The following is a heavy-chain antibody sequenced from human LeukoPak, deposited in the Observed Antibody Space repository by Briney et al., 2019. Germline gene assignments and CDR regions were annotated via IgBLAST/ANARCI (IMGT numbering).Heavy chain of an antibody. CDR3: ARGYRLIPSY. Sequence: SETLSLTCAVYGGSLYVYYWSWMRQPPGKGLEWIGEINHSGSTNYNTSLKSRVTISVDTSKNQFSLKLSSVTAADTAVYYCARGYRLIPSYWGQGTLVTVSS. V-gene: IGHV4-34*01. J-gene: IGHJ4*02. CDR2: INHSGST. CDR1: GGSLYVYY. D-gene: IGHD3-16*01.